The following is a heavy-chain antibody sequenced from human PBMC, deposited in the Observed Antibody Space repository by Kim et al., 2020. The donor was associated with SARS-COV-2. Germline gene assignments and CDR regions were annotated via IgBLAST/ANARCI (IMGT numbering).Heavy chain of an antibody. J-gene: IGHJ3*02. CDR2: INSDGSST. V-gene: IGHV3-74*01. Sequence: GGSLRLSCAASGFTFSSYWMHWVRQAPGKGLVWVSRINSDGSSTSYADSVKGRFTISRDNAKNTLYLQMNSLRAEDTAVYYCARVDYYGSGSYNDAFDIWGQGTMVTVSS. CDR3: ARVDYYGSGSYNDAFDI. D-gene: IGHD3-10*01. CDR1: GFTFSSYW.